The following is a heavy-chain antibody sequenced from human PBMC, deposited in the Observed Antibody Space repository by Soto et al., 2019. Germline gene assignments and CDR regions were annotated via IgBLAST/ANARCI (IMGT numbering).Heavy chain of an antibody. CDR2: ISYDGSNK. V-gene: IGHV3-30-3*01. CDR1: GFTFSSYA. D-gene: IGHD1-1*01. J-gene: IGHJ4*02. CDR3: ARVGRRHYFDY. Sequence: QVQLVESGGGVVQPGRSLRLSCAASGFTFSSYAMHGVRQAPGKGLEWVAVISYDGSNKYYADSVKGRFTISRDNSKNKLYLQMNSLRAEDTAVYYCARVGRRHYFDYWGQGTLLTVSS.